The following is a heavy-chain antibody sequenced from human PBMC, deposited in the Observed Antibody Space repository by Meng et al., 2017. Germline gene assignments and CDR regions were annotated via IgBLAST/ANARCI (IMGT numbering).Heavy chain of an antibody. CDR2: INPNSGGT. Sequence: VQLVQSGAEVKKPGASVKVYCKASGYTFPGYYMHWVRQAPGQGLEWMGRINPNSGGTNYAQKFQGRVTMTRDTSISTAYMELSRLRSDDTAVYYCASELNTYGSGSYAYWGQGTLVTVSS. J-gene: IGHJ4*02. D-gene: IGHD3-10*01. V-gene: IGHV1-2*06. CDR1: GYTFPGYY. CDR3: ASELNTYGSGSYAY.